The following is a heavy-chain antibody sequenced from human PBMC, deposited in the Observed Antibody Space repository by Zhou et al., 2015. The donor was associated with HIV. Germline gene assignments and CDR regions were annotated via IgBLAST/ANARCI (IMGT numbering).Heavy chain of an antibody. Sequence: QMQLVQSGPEVKKPGTSVKVSCKASGFTFTSSAVQWVRQARGQRLEWIGWIVVGSGNTNYAQKFQERVTITRDMSTSTAYMELSSLRSEDTAVYYCAAALDSSVWDAFDIWGQGTMVTVSS. J-gene: IGHJ3*02. V-gene: IGHV1-58*01. CDR3: AAALDSSVWDAFDI. CDR1: GFTFTSSA. CDR2: IVVGSGNT. D-gene: IGHD3-22*01.